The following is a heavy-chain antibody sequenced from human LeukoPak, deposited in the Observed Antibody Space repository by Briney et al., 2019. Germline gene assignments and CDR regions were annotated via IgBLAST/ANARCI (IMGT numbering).Heavy chain of an antibody. V-gene: IGHV1-69*06. Sequence: GASVKVSSKASGGTFISYAISWVRHAPGQGREWMGRIIPIFGTANYAQTFQGRVTITADKSTSTPYMELSRLRCEDTAVYYCARDPRDTAMVLQGYVEVWGKRATGTVS. CDR3: ARDPRDTAMVLQGYVEV. J-gene: IGHJ6*03. D-gene: IGHD5-18*01. CDR2: IIPIFGTA. CDR1: GGTFISYA.